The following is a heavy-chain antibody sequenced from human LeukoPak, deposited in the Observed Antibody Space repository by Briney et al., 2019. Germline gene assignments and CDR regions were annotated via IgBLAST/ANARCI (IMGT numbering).Heavy chain of an antibody. CDR2: IRFDGNEK. J-gene: IGHJ4*02. D-gene: IGHD6-19*01. CDR3: AKAAVAGPIDY. V-gene: IGHV3-30*02. Sequence: TGGSLRLSCAASGFTFDDYGMSWVRQAPGKGLEGVTFIRFDGNEKSYTDSVNGRFSISRDNSKNTMFLQMNSLRAEDMALYYCAKAAVAGPIDYWGQGTLVTVSS. CDR1: GFTFDDYG.